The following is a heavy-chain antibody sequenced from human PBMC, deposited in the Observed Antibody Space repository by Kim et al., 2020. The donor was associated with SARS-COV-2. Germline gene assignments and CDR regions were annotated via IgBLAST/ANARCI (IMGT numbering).Heavy chain of an antibody. CDR1: GGSISSSSYY. V-gene: IGHV4-39*01. CDR2: IYYSGST. D-gene: IGHD6-6*01. J-gene: IGHJ4*02. Sequence: SETLSLTCTVSGGSISSSSYYWGWIRQPPGKGLEWIGSIYYSGSTYYNPSLKSRVTISVDTSKNQFSLKLSSVTAADTAVYYCARTNERRYSSSSSPMDYWGQGTLVTVSS. CDR3: ARTNERRYSSSSSPMDY.